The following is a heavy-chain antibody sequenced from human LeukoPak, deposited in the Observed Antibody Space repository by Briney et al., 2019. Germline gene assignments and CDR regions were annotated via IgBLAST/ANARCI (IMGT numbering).Heavy chain of an antibody. J-gene: IGHJ4*02. CDR3: ARPSRDGYSRLGY. V-gene: IGHV1-2*02. CDR2: INPNSGGT. Sequence: ASVKVSCKASGYTFTGYYMHWVRQAPGQGLEWMGWINPNSGGTNYAQKFQGRVTMTRDTSISTAYMELSRLRSDDTAVYYCARPSRDGYSRLGYWGQGTLVTVSS. CDR1: GYTFTGYY. D-gene: IGHD5-24*01.